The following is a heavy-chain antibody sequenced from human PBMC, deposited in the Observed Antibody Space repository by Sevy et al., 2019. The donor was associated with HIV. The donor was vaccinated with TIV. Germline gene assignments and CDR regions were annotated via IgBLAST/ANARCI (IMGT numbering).Heavy chain of an antibody. V-gene: IGHV4-34*01. J-gene: IGHJ4*02. D-gene: IGHD6-19*01. CDR2: INHSGST. Sequence: SETLSLTCAVYGGSFSGYYWNWIRHPPGKGLEWIGEINHSGSTNYNPSLKSRVTISVDTSKNQFSLKLSSVTAADTAVYYCARYRVAGNFDYWGQGTLVTVSS. CDR3: ARYRVAGNFDY. CDR1: GGSFSGYY.